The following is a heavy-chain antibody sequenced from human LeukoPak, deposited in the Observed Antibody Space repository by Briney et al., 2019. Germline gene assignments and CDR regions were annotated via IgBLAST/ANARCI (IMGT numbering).Heavy chain of an antibody. Sequence: SETLSLTCTVSGGSISSYYWSWIRQPPGKGLEWIGYIYYSGSTNYSPSLKSRVTISVDTSKNQFSLKLSSVTAADTAVYYCARDGYSSGWYGFYFDYWGQGTLVTVSS. CDR3: ARDGYSSGWYGFYFDY. CDR1: GGSISSYY. J-gene: IGHJ4*02. D-gene: IGHD6-19*01. CDR2: IYYSGST. V-gene: IGHV4-59*01.